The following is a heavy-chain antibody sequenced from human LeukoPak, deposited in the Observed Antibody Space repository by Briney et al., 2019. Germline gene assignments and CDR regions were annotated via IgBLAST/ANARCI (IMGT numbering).Heavy chain of an antibody. CDR3: ARGSSNYYGMDV. D-gene: IGHD6-6*01. CDR1: GGSISRNSDY. CDR2: IYYGGST. V-gene: IGHV4-39*07. J-gene: IGHJ6*02. Sequence: PSETLSLTCTVSGGSISRNSDYWGWIRQPPGKGLEWIGSIYYGGSTYYNPSLKSRVTISVDKSKNQFSLKLSSVTAADTAVYYCARGSSNYYGMDVWGQGTTVTVSS.